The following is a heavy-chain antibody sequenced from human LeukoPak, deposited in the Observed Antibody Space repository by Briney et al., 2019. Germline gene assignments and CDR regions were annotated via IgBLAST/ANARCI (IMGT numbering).Heavy chain of an antibody. CDR2: INHSGST. D-gene: IGHD2-2*01. CDR3: ARGSRPGGLPDYGMDV. Sequence: PSETLSLTCAVYGGSFSGYYWSWIRQPPGKGLEWIGEINHSGSTNYNPSLKSRVTISVDTSKNQFSLKLSSVTAADTAVYYCARGSRPGGLPDYGMDVWGQGTTVTVSS. V-gene: IGHV4-34*01. J-gene: IGHJ6*02. CDR1: GGSFSGYY.